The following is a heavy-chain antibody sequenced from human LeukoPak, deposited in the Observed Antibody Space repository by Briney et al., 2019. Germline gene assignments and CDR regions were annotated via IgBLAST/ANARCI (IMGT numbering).Heavy chain of an antibody. D-gene: IGHD3-10*01. J-gene: IGHJ5*02. V-gene: IGHV3-23*01. CDR1: GFTLSSYA. CDR3: AKDPDGSGTT. Sequence: GGSLILSCAASGFTLSSYAMSWVRQAPGKGLEWVSAISGSGGSTYYADSVKGRFTVSRDNSKNTLYLQMNSLRAEDTAVYYCAKDPDGSGTTWGQGTLVTVSS. CDR2: ISGSGGST.